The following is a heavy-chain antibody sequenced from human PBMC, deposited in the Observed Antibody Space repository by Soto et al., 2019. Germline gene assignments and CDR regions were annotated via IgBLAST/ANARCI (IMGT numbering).Heavy chain of an antibody. CDR3: ARDGEAAALGV. V-gene: IGHV4-59*01. CDR1: GGSISNNY. Sequence: PSETLSLTCFVSGGSISNNYWSWIRQPPGKGLEWIGYIYYSGSTINNPSLKSRVTVSIDTSKNRFSLMLSAVTAADTAVYYCARDGEAAALGVWGPGTLVTVSS. J-gene: IGHJ4*02. D-gene: IGHD6-13*01. CDR2: IYYSGST.